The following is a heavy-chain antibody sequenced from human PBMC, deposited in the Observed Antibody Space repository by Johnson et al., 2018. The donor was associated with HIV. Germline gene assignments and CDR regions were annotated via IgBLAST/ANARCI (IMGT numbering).Heavy chain of an antibody. CDR1: GFTFSSYA. CDR3: ARVARHDGWWFDAFDI. V-gene: IGHV3-30*04. Sequence: QVQLVESGGGVVQPGRSLRLSCAASGFTFSSYAMQWVRQAPGKGLEWVAVISYDGSNKYYADSVKGRFTISRDNSKNTLYLQMNSLRAEDTAVYYCARVARHDGWWFDAFDIWGQGTMVTVSS. D-gene: IGHD2-15*01. CDR2: ISYDGSNK. J-gene: IGHJ3*02.